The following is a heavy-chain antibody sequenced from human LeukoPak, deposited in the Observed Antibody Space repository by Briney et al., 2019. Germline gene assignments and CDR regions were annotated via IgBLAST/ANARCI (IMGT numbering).Heavy chain of an antibody. CDR1: GGSISSYY. V-gene: IGHV4-4*02. Sequence: PSETLSLTCTVSGGSISSYYWSWVRQPPGKGLEWIGEIYHSGSTNYNPSLKSRVTISVDKSKNQFSLKLSSVTAADTAVYYCVRVGVVPRITTVTTRAGAFDIWGQGTMVTVSS. CDR2: IYHSGST. D-gene: IGHD4-17*01. J-gene: IGHJ3*02. CDR3: VRVGVVPRITTVTTRAGAFDI.